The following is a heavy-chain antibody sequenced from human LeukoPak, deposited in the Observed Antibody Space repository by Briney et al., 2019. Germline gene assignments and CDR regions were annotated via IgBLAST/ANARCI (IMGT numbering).Heavy chain of an antibody. J-gene: IGHJ4*02. CDR2: INTDGSST. CDR3: ARGDFYVGAQDY. V-gene: IGHV3-74*01. CDR1: GFTFSSYW. D-gene: IGHD1-26*01. Sequence: GGSLRLSCAASGFTFSSYWMHWVRQAPGKGLVWDSRINTDGSSTSYADSVKGRFTISRDNAKNTLYLQMNSLRAEDTAVYYCARGDFYVGAQDYWGQGTLVAVYS.